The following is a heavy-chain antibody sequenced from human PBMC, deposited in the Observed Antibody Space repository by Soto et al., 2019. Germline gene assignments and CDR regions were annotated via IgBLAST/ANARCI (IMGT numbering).Heavy chain of an antibody. Sequence: SETLSLTCTVSGGSISSYYWSWIRQPPGKGLEWIGYIYYGGSTNYNPSLKSRVTISVDTSKNQFSLKLSSVTAADTAVYYCARRKSSSDFYYYYYYMDVWGKGTTVTV. D-gene: IGHD6-25*01. CDR2: IYYGGST. J-gene: IGHJ6*03. CDR1: GGSISSYY. V-gene: IGHV4-59*08. CDR3: ARRKSSSDFYYYYYYMDV.